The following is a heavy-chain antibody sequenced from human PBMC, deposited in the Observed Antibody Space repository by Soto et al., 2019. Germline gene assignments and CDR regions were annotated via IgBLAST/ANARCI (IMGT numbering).Heavy chain of an antibody. Sequence: QVQLVQSGAEVKKPGSSVKVSCKASGGTFSSTAIDWVRQAPGQGLEWMGAIIPNFGTTNYAQKFQGRATITADESTSTVDMELRSLRSEDTAGYYCARDPVDTSMLTGYYGMDVWGQGTTVTVSS. CDR3: ARDPVDTSMLTGYYGMDV. CDR2: IIPNFGTT. D-gene: IGHD5-18*01. CDR1: GGTFSSTA. J-gene: IGHJ6*02. V-gene: IGHV1-69*01.